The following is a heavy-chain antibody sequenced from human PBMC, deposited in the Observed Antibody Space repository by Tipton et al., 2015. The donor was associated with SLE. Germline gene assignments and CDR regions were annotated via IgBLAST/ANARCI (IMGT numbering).Heavy chain of an antibody. J-gene: IGHJ6*03. Sequence: TLSLTCAVYGGSFSGSYWNWIRQPPGKGLEWIGEINHSGSANYNPSLKSRLTMSVDTSKNQFSVKLSPVTAADTAVYYCARGDEFPNMVVWGKGTTVTVSS. CDR2: INHSGSA. D-gene: IGHD3-10*01. V-gene: IGHV4-34*01. CDR3: ARGDEFPNMVV. CDR1: GGSFSGSY.